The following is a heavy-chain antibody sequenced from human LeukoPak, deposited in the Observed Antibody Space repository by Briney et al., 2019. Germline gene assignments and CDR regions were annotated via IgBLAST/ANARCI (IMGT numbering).Heavy chain of an antibody. Sequence: SETLSLTCTVSGGSISSGDYYWSWIRQPPGKGLEWIGYIYYSGSTYYNPSLKSRVTISVDTSKNQFSLKLSSVTAADTAVYYCARDESGCYFENWGQGTLVTVSS. CDR2: IYYSGST. CDR3: ARDESGCYFEN. CDR1: GGSISSGDYY. V-gene: IGHV4-30-4*01. J-gene: IGHJ4*02. D-gene: IGHD1-26*01.